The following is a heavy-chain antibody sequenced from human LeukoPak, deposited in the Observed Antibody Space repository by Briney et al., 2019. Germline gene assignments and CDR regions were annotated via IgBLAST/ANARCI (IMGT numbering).Heavy chain of an antibody. CDR2: IWHDGSHK. CDR1: GFAFNTYA. Sequence: GGSLRLSCAASGFAFNTYAMHWVRQAPGQGLEWVALIWHDGSHKFYSNSVRGQFTISRDNSKNTVSLQMNNLRPEDTAVYYCAGEIFGSGSYPGFWGQGTLVTVSS. V-gene: IGHV3-33*01. CDR3: AGEIFGSGSYPGF. J-gene: IGHJ4*02. D-gene: IGHD3-10*01.